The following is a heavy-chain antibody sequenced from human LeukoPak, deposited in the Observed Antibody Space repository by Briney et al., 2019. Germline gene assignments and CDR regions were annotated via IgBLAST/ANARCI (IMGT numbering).Heavy chain of an antibody. CDR2: IYYSGST. J-gene: IGHJ4*02. D-gene: IGHD6-6*01. Sequence: SETLSLTCTVSGYSISTGYYWGWIRQPPGKGLEWIGSIYYSGSTYYNPSLKSRVTISVDTSKNQFSLKLSSVTAADTAVYYCARDNIAARIFDYWGQGTLVTVSS. CDR3: ARDNIAARIFDY. V-gene: IGHV4-38-2*02. CDR1: GYSISTGYY.